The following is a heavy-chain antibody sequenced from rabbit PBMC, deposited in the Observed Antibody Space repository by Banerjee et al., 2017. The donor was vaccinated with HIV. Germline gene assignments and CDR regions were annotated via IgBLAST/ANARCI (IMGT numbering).Heavy chain of an antibody. CDR1: GFTIRSNYW. J-gene: IGHJ4*01. D-gene: IGHD4-2*01. V-gene: IGHV1S45*01. CDR2: IDVGSSGAT. CDR3: ARGDAGSSWGLDV. Sequence: QEQLVESGGGLVKPGASLTLTCKASGFTIRSNYWICWVRQAPGKGPEWIACIDVGSSGATYYASWAKGRFTISKTSSTTVTLQMTSLTAADTATYFCARGDAGSSWGLDVWGPGTLVTV.